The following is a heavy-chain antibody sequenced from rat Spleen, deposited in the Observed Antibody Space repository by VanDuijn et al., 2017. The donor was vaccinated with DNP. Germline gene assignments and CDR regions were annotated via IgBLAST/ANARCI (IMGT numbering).Heavy chain of an antibody. CDR1: GFTFRSFP. CDR2: FSTRADDT. D-gene: IGHD1-7*01. J-gene: IGHJ2*01. Sequence: EVQLVESGGGLVQPGNSLKLSCAASGFTFRSFPMAWVRQAPTKGLEWVATFSTRADDTYYRDSVRGRFTISRDNAKSTLYLQVNSLRSEDTATYYCTRDGPPYYGVPFDYWGQGVMVTVSS. V-gene: IGHV5-46*01. CDR3: TRDGPPYYGVPFDY.